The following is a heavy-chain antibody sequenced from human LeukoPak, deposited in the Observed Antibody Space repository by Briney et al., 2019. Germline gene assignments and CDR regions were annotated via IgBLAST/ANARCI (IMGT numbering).Heavy chain of an antibody. CDR2: IIPAFGAA. V-gene: IGHV1-69*13. D-gene: IGHD6-13*01. CDR3: ARAAAGGPLNALHS. Sequence: SVKVSCQASGGTFSSNIIAWVRQAQGEGLEWMGGIIPAFGAARHSQTFQGRVTISADESTKTAYMELRSLTSDDTAVYYCARAAAGGPLNALHSWGPGTVVTVSS. J-gene: IGHJ3*01. CDR1: GGTFSSNI.